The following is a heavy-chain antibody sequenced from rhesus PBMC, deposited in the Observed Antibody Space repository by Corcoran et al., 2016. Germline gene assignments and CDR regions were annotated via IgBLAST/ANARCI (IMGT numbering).Heavy chain of an antibody. J-gene: IGHJ5-1*01. Sequence: QVTLKESGPALVKPPQTLTLTCPFSGFSLSTSGLGVGWIRPPPGKTLEWLTHIYWNDDKSYKTALKTRLTRAKDTSKNQVVLTMTNMDPVDTATYCCARRITGTTGRFDVWGPGVLITVSS. CDR2: IYWNDDK. V-gene: IGHV2-1*01. CDR1: GFSLSTSGLG. D-gene: IGHD1-20*01. CDR3: ARRITGTTGRFDV.